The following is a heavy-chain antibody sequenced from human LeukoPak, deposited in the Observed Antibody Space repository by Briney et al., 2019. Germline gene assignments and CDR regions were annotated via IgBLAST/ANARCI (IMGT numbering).Heavy chain of an antibody. V-gene: IGHV3-30*04. CDR1: GFTFSSYA. CDR2: ISYDGSNK. J-gene: IGHJ5*02. D-gene: IGHD6-13*01. Sequence: GGSPRLSCAASGFTFSSYAMHWVRQAPGKGLEWVAVISYDGSNKYYADSVKGRFTISRDNSKNTLYLQMNSLRAEDTAVYYCARDGISSSWYNGFDPWGQGTLVTVSS. CDR3: ARDGISSSWYNGFDP.